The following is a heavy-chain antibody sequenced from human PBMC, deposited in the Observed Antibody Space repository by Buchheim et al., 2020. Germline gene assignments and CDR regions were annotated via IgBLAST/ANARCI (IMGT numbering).Heavy chain of an antibody. CDR2: INWNGGYT. V-gene: IGHV3-20*04. D-gene: IGHD1-1*01. Sequence: EVQLVESGGGVVRPGGSLRLSCAVFGFTFDDYGMNWVRQVPGKGLEWVSGINWNGGYTACADSVKGRFTISRDNAKNALYLQMNSLRDEDTAFYYCARDVDEEDTTYSWFDPWGQGTL. CDR1: GFTFDDYG. CDR3: ARDVDEEDTTYSWFDP. J-gene: IGHJ5*02.